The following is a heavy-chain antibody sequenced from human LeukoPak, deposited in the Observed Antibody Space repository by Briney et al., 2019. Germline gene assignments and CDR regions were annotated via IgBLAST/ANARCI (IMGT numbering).Heavy chain of an antibody. CDR3: ARELVVVVAVSFDY. CDR1: GYSISSGYY. D-gene: IGHD2-15*01. CDR2: IYHSGST. Sequence: SETLSLTCTVSGYSISSGYYWGWIRQPPGKGLEWIGSIYHSGSTYYNPSLKSRVTISVDTSKNQFSLKLSSVTAADTAVYYCARELVVVVAVSFDYWGQGTLVTVSS. V-gene: IGHV4-38-2*02. J-gene: IGHJ4*02.